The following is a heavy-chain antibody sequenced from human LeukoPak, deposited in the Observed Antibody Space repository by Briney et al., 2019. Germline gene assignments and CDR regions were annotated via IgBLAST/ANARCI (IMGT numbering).Heavy chain of an antibody. D-gene: IGHD4-17*01. V-gene: IGHV1-2*02. CDR3: ARVDYGDSQNY. J-gene: IGHJ4*02. CDR1: GYTFTGYY. CDR2: INPNSGGT. Sequence: ASVKVSCKASGYTFTGYYMHWVRQAPGQGLEWMGWINPNSGGTSYAQKFQGRVTMTRDTSISTAYMELSRLRSDDTAVYYCARVDYGDSQNYWGQGTLVTVSS.